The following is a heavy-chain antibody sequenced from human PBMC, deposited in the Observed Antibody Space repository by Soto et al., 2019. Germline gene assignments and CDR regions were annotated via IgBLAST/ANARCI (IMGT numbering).Heavy chain of an antibody. CDR1: GYTFTSYA. Sequence: ASVKVSCKASGYTFTSYAMHWVRQAPGQRLEWMGWINAGNGNTKYSQKFQGRVTITRDTSASTAYMELSSLRSEDTAVYYCARDLRFAYYYGMDVWGQGTTVTVSS. J-gene: IGHJ6*02. D-gene: IGHD5-12*01. CDR3: ARDLRFAYYYGMDV. V-gene: IGHV1-3*01. CDR2: INAGNGNT.